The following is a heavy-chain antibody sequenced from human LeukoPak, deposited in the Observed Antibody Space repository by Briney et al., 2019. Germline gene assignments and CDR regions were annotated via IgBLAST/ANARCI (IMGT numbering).Heavy chain of an antibody. CDR3: ARGVWRHWYFDL. D-gene: IGHD1-14*01. V-gene: IGHV4-34*01. CDR2: INHSGST. Sequence: PSETLSLTCAVYVGSFSDYYWSWIRQPPGKGLEWIGEINHSGSTNYNPSLKSRVSISVDTSKNQFSLKLSSVTAADTAVYYCARGVWRHWYFDLWGRGTPVTVSS. J-gene: IGHJ2*01. CDR1: VGSFSDYY.